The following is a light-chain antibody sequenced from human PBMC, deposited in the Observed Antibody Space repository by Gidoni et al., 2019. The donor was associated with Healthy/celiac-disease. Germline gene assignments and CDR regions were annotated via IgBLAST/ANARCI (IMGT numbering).Light chain of an antibody. CDR2: DAS. Sequence: DFQRTQSPSSLSASVGDRVTITCQASQDISNYLNWYQQKPGKAPKLLIYDASNLETGVPSRFSGSGAGTDFTFIISRLQPEFIATYYCQQYDNLLLTFGGGTKVEIK. CDR3: QQYDNLLLT. CDR1: QDISNY. V-gene: IGKV1-33*01. J-gene: IGKJ4*01.